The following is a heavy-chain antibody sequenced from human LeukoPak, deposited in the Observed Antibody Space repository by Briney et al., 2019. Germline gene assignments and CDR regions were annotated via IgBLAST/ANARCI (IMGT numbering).Heavy chain of an antibody. Sequence: SETLSLTCTVSGGSISNYYWSWIRQPPGKGLEWIGYIYYTGSTTYNSSLKSRVTISVDTSKNQFSLKLSSVTAADTAVYYCARGRGYSYGYFGYFDYWGQGTLVTVSS. CDR2: IYYTGST. CDR3: ARGRGYSYGYFGYFDY. J-gene: IGHJ4*02. D-gene: IGHD5-18*01. V-gene: IGHV4-59*12. CDR1: GGSISNYY.